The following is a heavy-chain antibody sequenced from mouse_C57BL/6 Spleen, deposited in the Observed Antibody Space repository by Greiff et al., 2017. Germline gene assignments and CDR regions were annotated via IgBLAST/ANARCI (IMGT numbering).Heavy chain of an antibody. Sequence: EVQLVESVAELVRPGASVKLSCTASGFNIKNTYMHWVKQRPEQGLEWIGRIDPANGNTKYAPKFQGKATITADTSSNTAYLPLSSLTSEDTAIYYCAFPLWLRRRRYFDVWGTGTTVTVSS. CDR1: GFNIKNTY. J-gene: IGHJ1*03. D-gene: IGHD2-2*01. CDR2: IDPANGNT. V-gene: IGHV14-3*01. CDR3: AFPLWLRRRRYFDV.